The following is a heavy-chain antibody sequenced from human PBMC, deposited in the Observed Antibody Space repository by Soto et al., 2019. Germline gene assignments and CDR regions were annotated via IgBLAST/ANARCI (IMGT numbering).Heavy chain of an antibody. V-gene: IGHV3-7*01. CDR2: IKGDGSEK. J-gene: IGHJ4*02. CDR1: GSTFGGYW. CDR3: ASSLL. Sequence: EVQMVESGGGLVQPGGSRRLSVEALGSTFGGYWMNWVRQVPGKGREWVANIKGDGSEKNYVDSVKGRFTISRDNAKNSLYLQMNSLRVEDTAVYYCASSLLRGQGTLVTVSS.